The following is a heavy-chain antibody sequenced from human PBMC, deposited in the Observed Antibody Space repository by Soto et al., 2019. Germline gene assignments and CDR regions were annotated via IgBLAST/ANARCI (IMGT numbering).Heavy chain of an antibody. CDR1: GDSISSSY. J-gene: IGHJ5*02. Sequence: SETLSLTCTVSGDSISSSYWSWIRQSPGKGLEWIGYIYYSGFTNYNPSLKSRVTISVDTSKNQFSLKLSSVTAADTAVYYCAASNWFDTWGQGTLVTVSS. CDR2: IYYSGFT. CDR3: AASNWFDT. V-gene: IGHV4-59*01.